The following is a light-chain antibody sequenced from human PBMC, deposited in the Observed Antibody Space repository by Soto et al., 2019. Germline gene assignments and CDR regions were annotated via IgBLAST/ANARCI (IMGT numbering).Light chain of an antibody. CDR2: GAS. CDR1: QSVSID. Sequence: EIVMTQSPATVPVSPGDRVTLSCRASQSVSIDLAWYQQKPGQAPRLLIYGASTRATDIPPSFTGSGSGTEFTLTISSLQSEDIAVYSCQHDYNLLTFGGGTKVDI. V-gene: IGKV3-15*01. J-gene: IGKJ4*01. CDR3: QHDYNLLT.